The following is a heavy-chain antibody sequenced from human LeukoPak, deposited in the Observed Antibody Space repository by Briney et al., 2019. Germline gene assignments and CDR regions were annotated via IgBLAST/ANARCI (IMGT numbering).Heavy chain of an antibody. Sequence: SETLSLTCAVYGGSFSGYYGSWIRQPPGKGLEWIGEINHSGSTNYNPSLKSRVTISVDTSKNQFSLKLSSVTAADTAVYYCARLPSIAVRNYMDVWGKGTTVTVSS. J-gene: IGHJ6*03. CDR1: GGSFSGYY. CDR2: INHSGST. V-gene: IGHV4-34*01. CDR3: ARLPSIAVRNYMDV. D-gene: IGHD6-6*01.